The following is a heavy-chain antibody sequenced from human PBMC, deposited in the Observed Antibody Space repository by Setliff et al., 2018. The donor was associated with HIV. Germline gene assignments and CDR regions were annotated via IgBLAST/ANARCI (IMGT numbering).Heavy chain of an antibody. V-gene: IGHV4-59*04. D-gene: IGHD3-10*01. CDR3: ANLWFGEFPLGALDY. CDR2: IYHSGST. Sequence: SETLSLTCTVSGGSISSHYWSWIRQPPGKGLEWIGSIYHSGSTYYNPSLKSRVTISVDTSKNQFSLKLSSVTAADTAVYYCANLWFGEFPLGALDYWGQGTLVTVSS. CDR1: GGSISSHY. J-gene: IGHJ4*02.